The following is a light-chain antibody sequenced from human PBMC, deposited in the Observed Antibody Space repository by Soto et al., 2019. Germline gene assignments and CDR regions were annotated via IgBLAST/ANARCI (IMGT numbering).Light chain of an antibody. V-gene: IGKV3-20*01. CDR1: QTISSNY. Sequence: EIVLTQSPGTVSLSPGERATLSCRASQTISSNYLAWYQQKPGQAPSLLIYGTSSRATGIPDRFSGSGSGTDFTLTISRLEPEDSAIYYCQQYVSWTFGQGTKVEIK. CDR2: GTS. J-gene: IGKJ1*01. CDR3: QQYVSWT.